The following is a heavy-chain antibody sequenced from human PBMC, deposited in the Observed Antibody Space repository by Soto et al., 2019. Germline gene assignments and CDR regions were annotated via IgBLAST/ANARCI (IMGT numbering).Heavy chain of an antibody. V-gene: IGHV3-21*01. CDR1: GFTFSSYS. CDR3: ARDYGSSWTLDY. Sequence: GGSLRLSCAASGFTFSSYSMNWVRQAPGKGLEWVSSISSSSSYIYYADSVKGRFTISRDNAKNSLYLQMNSLRAEDTAVYYCARDYGSSWTLDYWGQGTLVTVSS. D-gene: IGHD6-13*01. CDR2: ISSSSSYI. J-gene: IGHJ4*02.